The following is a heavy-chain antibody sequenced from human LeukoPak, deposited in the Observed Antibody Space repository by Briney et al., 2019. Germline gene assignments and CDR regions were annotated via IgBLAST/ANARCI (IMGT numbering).Heavy chain of an antibody. V-gene: IGHV4-39*07. J-gene: IGHJ4*02. CDR3: ARVAWGIAAAGYYFDY. Sequence: SETLSLTRTVSGGSISSSSYYWGWIRQPPGKGLEWIGRIYTSGSTNYNPSLKSRVTMSVDTSKNQFSLKLSSVTAADTAVYYCARVAWGIAAAGYYFDYWGQGTLVTVSS. D-gene: IGHD6-13*01. CDR1: GGSISSSSYY. CDR2: IYTSGST.